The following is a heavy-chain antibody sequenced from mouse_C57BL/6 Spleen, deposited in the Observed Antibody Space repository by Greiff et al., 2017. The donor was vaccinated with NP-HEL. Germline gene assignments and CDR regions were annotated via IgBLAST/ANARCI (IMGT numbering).Heavy chain of an antibody. Sequence: QVQLQQPGAELVKPGASVKLSCKASGYTFTSYWMHWVKQRPGQGLEWIGMIHPNSGSTNYNQKFKGKSTLTVDKSSSTAYMQLSSLTSEDSAVYYCARSELLRFFDYWGQGTTLTVSS. CDR3: ARSELLRFFDY. V-gene: IGHV1-64*01. CDR2: IHPNSGST. CDR1: GYTFTSYW. J-gene: IGHJ2*01. D-gene: IGHD1-1*01.